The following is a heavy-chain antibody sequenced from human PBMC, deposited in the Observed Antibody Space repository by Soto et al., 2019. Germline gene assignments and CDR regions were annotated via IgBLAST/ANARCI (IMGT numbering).Heavy chain of an antibody. V-gene: IGHV1-2*02. CDR3: TREGGGIAAAGAGNDAFDI. J-gene: IGHJ3*02. D-gene: IGHD6-13*01. CDR1: GYTLSGYY. Sequence: ASVKVSCKASGYTLSGYYIQWVRQAPVQGLEWMGWINPNSGDPNYAQKFQGRVTMSRDTSINTAYMELRWLRSEDTAVYYCTREGGGIAAAGAGNDAFDIWGQGTKVTVSS. CDR2: INPNSGDP.